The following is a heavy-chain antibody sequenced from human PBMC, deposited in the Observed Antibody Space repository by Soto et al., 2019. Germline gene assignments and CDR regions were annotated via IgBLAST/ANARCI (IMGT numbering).Heavy chain of an antibody. CDR1: GGSISSYY. V-gene: IGHV4-59*08. CDR2: VHHSWGS. D-gene: IGHD3-10*01. CDR3: ARQGFGPLHGLVDV. Sequence: QGQLQESGPGLVKPSETLSLSCTVSGGSISSYYWSWFRQSPGKRMEWVGYVHHSWGSSYDPSLQSRVAISLDTSKSQVSLKVSSVTATDTAVYYCARQGFGPLHGLVDVWGQGTTVTVSS. J-gene: IGHJ6*02.